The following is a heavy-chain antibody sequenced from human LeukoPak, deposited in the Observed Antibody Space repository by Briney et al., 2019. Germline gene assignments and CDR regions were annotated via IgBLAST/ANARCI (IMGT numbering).Heavy chain of an antibody. Sequence: GRSLRLSCAASGFTFDDYAMHWVRQAPGKGLEWVSGISWNSGTIGYADSVKGRFTISRDNAKNTLYLQMNSLRAEDTAVYYCAKDRSSSWYEGPFNGMDVWGQGTTVTVSS. D-gene: IGHD6-13*01. CDR2: ISWNSGTI. J-gene: IGHJ6*02. CDR3: AKDRSSSWYEGPFNGMDV. V-gene: IGHV3-9*01. CDR1: GFTFDDYA.